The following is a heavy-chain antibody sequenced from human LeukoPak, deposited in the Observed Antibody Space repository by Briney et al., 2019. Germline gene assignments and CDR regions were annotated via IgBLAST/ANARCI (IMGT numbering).Heavy chain of an antibody. CDR2: ISGSGGST. CDR3: ASSTRYYGSGSYQNAFDI. Sequence: GGSLRLSCAASGFTFSSYGMSWVRQAPGKGLEWVSAISGSGGSTYYADSVKGRFTISRDNSKNTLYLQMNSLRAEDTAVYYCASSTRYYGSGSYQNAFDIWGQGTMVTVSS. CDR1: GFTFSSYG. D-gene: IGHD3-10*01. V-gene: IGHV3-23*01. J-gene: IGHJ3*02.